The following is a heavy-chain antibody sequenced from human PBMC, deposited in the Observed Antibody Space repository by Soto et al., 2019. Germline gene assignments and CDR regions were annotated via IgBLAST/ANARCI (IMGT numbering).Heavy chain of an antibody. CDR3: TSTMAGAFDI. V-gene: IGHV3-21*01. D-gene: IGHD3-10*01. CDR1: EFTFSSYS. CDR2: IGISSSYI. Sequence: EVQLVESGGGLVKPGGSLRLSCAASEFTFSSYSMNWVRQAPGKGLEWVSSIGISSSYIYYADSVKGRFIISRDNAKNSLSMQMNRLSAEDTAVYYWTSTMAGAFDIWGQGTMVTVSS. J-gene: IGHJ3*02.